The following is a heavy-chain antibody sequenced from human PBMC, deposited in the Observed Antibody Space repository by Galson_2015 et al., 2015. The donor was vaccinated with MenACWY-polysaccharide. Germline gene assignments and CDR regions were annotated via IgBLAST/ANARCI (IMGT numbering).Heavy chain of an antibody. J-gene: IGHJ4*02. CDR2: ITYDGSDQ. Sequence: SLRLSCAASGFTFSSYGMHWVRQAPGKGLEWVTYITYDGSDQNYARSVKGRFTISRDNSKSMLYLQMDSLRAEDTAVYHCAKREARNSGPFDLWGQGTLVIVS. V-gene: IGHV3-30*18. CDR3: AKREARNSGPFDL. D-gene: IGHD6-19*01. CDR1: GFTFSSYG.